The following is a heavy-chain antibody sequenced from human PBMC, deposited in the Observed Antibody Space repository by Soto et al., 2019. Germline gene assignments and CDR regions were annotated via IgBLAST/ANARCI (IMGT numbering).Heavy chain of an antibody. CDR1: GGSISSYY. CDR2: IYHTGST. CDR3: ARVGYSYGSAY. J-gene: IGHJ4*02. Sequence: QVQLQESGPGLVKPSETLSLTCTVSGGSISSYYWSWIRQPPGKGLEWIGYIYHTGSTNYNPSLTRRVTISVDTAKNQFSLKLSSVTAADTAVYYCARVGYSYGSAYWGQGTLVTVSS. V-gene: IGHV4-59*01. D-gene: IGHD5-18*01.